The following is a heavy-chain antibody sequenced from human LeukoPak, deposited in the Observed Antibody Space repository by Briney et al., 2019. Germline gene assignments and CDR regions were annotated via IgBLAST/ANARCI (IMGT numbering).Heavy chain of an antibody. D-gene: IGHD3-22*01. Sequence: GGSLRLSCVASGFTFSIYAMSWVRQTPGKGLEWVSVISNSGSNTYYADSVKGRFTISRDNSKNTLYLQMNSLRAEDTAVYYCVKRRYDSSGYFDYWGQGTLVTVSS. CDR3: VKRRYDSSGYFDY. CDR1: GFTFSIYA. J-gene: IGHJ4*02. CDR2: ISNSGSNT. V-gene: IGHV3-23*01.